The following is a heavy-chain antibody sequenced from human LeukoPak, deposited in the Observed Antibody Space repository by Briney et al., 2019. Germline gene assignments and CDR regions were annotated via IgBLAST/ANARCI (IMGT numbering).Heavy chain of an antibody. D-gene: IGHD3-22*01. Sequence: PGGSLRLSCAASGFSFSSFWMHRVRQAPGKGLVWVSGIKSDGAGTSYVDSVKGRFTISRDNSKNTLYLQMNSLRAEDTAVYYCARRAGDYSHPYDYWGQGTLVTVSS. CDR2: IKSDGAGT. V-gene: IGHV3-74*01. J-gene: IGHJ4*02. CDR3: ARRAGDYSHPYDY. CDR1: GFSFSSFW.